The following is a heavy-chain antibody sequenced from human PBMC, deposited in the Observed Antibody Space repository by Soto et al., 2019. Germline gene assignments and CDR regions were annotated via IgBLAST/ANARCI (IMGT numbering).Heavy chain of an antibody. CDR2: ISGSGGST. D-gene: IGHD3-10*01. V-gene: IGHV3-23*01. CDR3: AKEWYYYGSGSEDAFDI. CDR1: GFTFSSYA. J-gene: IGHJ3*02. Sequence: EVQLLESGGGLVQPGGSLRLSCAASGFTFSSYAMSWVRQAPGKGLEWVSAISGSGGSTYYADSVKGRFTISRDNSKNTLYLQMNSLRAEDTAVYYCAKEWYYYGSGSEDAFDIWGQGTMVTVSS.